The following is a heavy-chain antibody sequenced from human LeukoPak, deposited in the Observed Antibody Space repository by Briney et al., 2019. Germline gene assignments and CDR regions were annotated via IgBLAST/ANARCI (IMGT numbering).Heavy chain of an antibody. Sequence: PGGSLRLSCAASGFTFSSYAMHWVRQAPGKGLEYVSAISSNGGSTYYANSVKGRFTISRDNSKNTLYLQMGSLRAEDMAVYYCARVGWPHSSSWYDYWGQGTLVTVSS. J-gene: IGHJ4*02. D-gene: IGHD6-13*01. V-gene: IGHV3-64*01. CDR1: GFTFSSYA. CDR3: ARVGWPHSSSWYDY. CDR2: ISSNGGST.